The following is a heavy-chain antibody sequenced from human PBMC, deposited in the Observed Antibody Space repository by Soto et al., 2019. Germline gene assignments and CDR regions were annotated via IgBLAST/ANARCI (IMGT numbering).Heavy chain of an antibody. CDR2: ISSSSSYI. CDR1: GFTFSSYS. D-gene: IGHD3-22*01. CDR3: ASGPTYYFYSSGYLGPHYFDY. V-gene: IGHV3-21*01. J-gene: IGHJ4*02. Sequence: ESGGGLVKPGGSLRLSCAASGFTFSSYSMNWVRQAPGKGLEWVSSISSSSSYIYYAASVKGRFTISRDNAKNSLYLQMNSLRAEDTAVYYCASGPTYYFYSSGYLGPHYFDYWGQGTLVTVSS.